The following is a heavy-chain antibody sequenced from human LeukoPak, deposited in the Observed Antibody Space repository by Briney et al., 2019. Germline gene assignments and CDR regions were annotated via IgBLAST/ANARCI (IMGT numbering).Heavy chain of an antibody. D-gene: IGHD1-26*01. CDR3: TKTWELLLPDY. CDR2: ISGSGGST. J-gene: IGHJ4*02. V-gene: IGHV3-23*01. CDR1: GFTFSSYA. Sequence: AGGSLRLSCAASGFTFSSYAMNWVRQAPGKGLEWVSGISGSGGSTYYADSVKGRFTISRDNSRNTLFLQMNSLRAEDTAIYYCTKTWELLLPDYWGQGTLVTVSS.